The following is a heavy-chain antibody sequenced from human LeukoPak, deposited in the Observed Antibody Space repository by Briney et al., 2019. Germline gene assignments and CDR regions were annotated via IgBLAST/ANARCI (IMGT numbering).Heavy chain of an antibody. V-gene: IGHV4-30-4*01. J-gene: IGHJ4*02. Sequence: PSETLSLTCTVSGGSISRGDYYWSWIRQPPGKGLEWIGNIFYSGSAYYNPSLKSRVSISVDKSKNQFSLILSYVTAADTAVYYCARALYFGSGSTIDYWGQGILVTVSS. D-gene: IGHD3-10*01. CDR1: GGSISRGDYY. CDR3: ARALYFGSGSTIDY. CDR2: IFYSGSA.